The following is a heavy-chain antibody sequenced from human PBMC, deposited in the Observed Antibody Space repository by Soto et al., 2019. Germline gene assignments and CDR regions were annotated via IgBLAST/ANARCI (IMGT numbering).Heavy chain of an antibody. CDR3: ARRDGYNSDLDY. V-gene: IGHV4-39*01. CDR2: IYYSGST. Sequence: SETLSLTCTVSGVSISSSSYYWGWIRQPPGKGLEWIGSIYYSGSTYYNPSLKSRVTISVDTSKNQFSLKLSSVTAADTAVYYCARRDGYNSDLDYWGQGTLVTVSS. CDR1: GVSISSSSYY. J-gene: IGHJ4*02. D-gene: IGHD5-12*01.